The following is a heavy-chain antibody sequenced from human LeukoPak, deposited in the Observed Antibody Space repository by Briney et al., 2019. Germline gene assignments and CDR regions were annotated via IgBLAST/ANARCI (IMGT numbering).Heavy chain of an antibody. CDR3: ARSVLGYCSGGSCYLLRWFDP. Sequence: ASVKVSCTASGYTFTSYAMHWVRQAPGQRLEWMGWINAGNGNTKYSQKFQGRVTITRDTSASTAYMELSSLRSEDTAVYYCARSVLGYCSGGSCYLLRWFDPWGQGTLVTVSS. D-gene: IGHD2-15*01. J-gene: IGHJ5*02. CDR1: GYTFTSYA. CDR2: INAGNGNT. V-gene: IGHV1-3*01.